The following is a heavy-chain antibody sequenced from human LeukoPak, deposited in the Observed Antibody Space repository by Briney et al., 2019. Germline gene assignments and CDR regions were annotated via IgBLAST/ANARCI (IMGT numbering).Heavy chain of an antibody. CDR1: GGSISSYY. J-gene: IGHJ6*03. CDR2: LYYSGNT. V-gene: IGHV4-59*01. Sequence: SETLSPTCTVSGGSISSYYWSWIRQPPGKGLEWIGYLYYSGNTNYNPSLTSRVTISVDTSKNQFSLKLSSVTAADTAVYYCARDSPYYYGSGSATYYMDVWGKGTTVTISS. D-gene: IGHD3-10*01. CDR3: ARDSPYYYGSGSATYYMDV.